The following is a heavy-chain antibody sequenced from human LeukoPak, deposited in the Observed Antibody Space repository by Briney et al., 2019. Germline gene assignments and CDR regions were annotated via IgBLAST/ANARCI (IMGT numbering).Heavy chain of an antibody. V-gene: IGHV4-34*01. CDR2: INHSGSP. D-gene: IGHD3-10*01. CDR3: ARGGFDDYFDY. J-gene: IGHJ4*02. Sequence: PSETLSLTCAVYGGSFSGYYWSWIRQPPGKGLEWIGEINHSGSPNYNPSLKSRVTISVHTSKNQFSLKLSSVTAADTAVYYCARGGFDDYFDYWGQGTLVTVSS. CDR1: GGSFSGYY.